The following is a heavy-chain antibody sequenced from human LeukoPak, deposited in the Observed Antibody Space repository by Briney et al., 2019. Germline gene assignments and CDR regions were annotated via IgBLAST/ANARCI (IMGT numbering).Heavy chain of an antibody. J-gene: IGHJ4*02. Sequence: GGSLRLSCAASGFTFSSCAMSWVRQAPGKGLEWVSGISGSGGNTYYADSVKGRFTISRDNAKNSLYLQMNRLRAEDTAVYYCARGGVGATLYYFDFWGQGTMVTVSS. CDR2: ISGSGGNT. D-gene: IGHD1-26*01. CDR1: GFTFSSCA. CDR3: ARGGVGATLYYFDF. V-gene: IGHV3-23*01.